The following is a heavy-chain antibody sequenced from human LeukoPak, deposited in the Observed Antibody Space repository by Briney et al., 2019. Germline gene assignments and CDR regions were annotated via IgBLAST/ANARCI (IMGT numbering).Heavy chain of an antibody. CDR3: ARLVTSRRYFDL. D-gene: IGHD2-2*01. J-gene: IGHJ2*01. CDR2: IYYSGST. CDR1: GGSISSYY. Sequence: SETLSLTCTVSGGSISSYYCSWVRQPPGKRPEWIGYIYYSGSTNYTPSLKSRVTISVDTSNNQFSLKLSSVTAADTAVYYCARLVTSRRYFDLWGRGTLVTVSS. V-gene: IGHV4-59*13.